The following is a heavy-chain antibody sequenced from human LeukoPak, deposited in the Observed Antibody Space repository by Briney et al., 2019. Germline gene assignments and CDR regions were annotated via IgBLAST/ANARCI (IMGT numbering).Heavy chain of an antibody. D-gene: IGHD3-10*01. CDR1: GFTFSSYS. V-gene: IGHV3-21*01. CDR3: ARDEYYGSGSYYNYYYYMDV. CDR2: ISSSSSYI. J-gene: IGHJ6*03. Sequence: GSLRLSCAASGFTFSSYSMNWVRQAPGKGLEGVSSISSSSSYIYYADSVKGRFTISRDNAKNSLYLQMNSLRAEDTAVYYCARDEYYGSGSYYNYYYYMDVWGKGTTVTVSS.